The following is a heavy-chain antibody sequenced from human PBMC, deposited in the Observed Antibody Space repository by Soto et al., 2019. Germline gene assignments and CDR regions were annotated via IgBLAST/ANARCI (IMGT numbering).Heavy chain of an antibody. CDR3: ATETGHCSGGSCYQYFNWFDP. D-gene: IGHD2-15*01. CDR2: FDPEDGET. V-gene: IGHV1-24*01. Sequence: ASVKVSCKVSGYTLTELSMHWVRQAPGKGLEWMGGFDPEDGETIYAQKFQGRVTMTEDTSTDTAYMELSSLRSEDTAVYYCATETGHCSGGSCYQYFNWFDPWGQGTLVTVSS. J-gene: IGHJ5*02. CDR1: GYTLTELS.